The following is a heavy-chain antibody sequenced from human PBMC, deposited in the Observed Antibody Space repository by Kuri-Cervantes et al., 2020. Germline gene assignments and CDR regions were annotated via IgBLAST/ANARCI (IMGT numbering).Heavy chain of an antibody. CDR3: ARGDDAFDI. J-gene: IGHJ3*02. CDR1: GFTFSNAW. CDR2: IKSKTDGGTT. V-gene: IGHV3-15*01. Sequence: ETLSLTCAASGFTFSNAWMSWVRQAPGKGLEWVGRIKSKTDGGTTDYAAPVKGRFTISRDDSKNTLYLQMNSLKTEDTAVYYCARGDDAFDIWGQGTMVTVSS.